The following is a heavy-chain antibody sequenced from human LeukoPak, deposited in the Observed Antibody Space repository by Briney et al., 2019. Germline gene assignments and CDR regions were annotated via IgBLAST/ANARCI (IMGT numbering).Heavy chain of an antibody. D-gene: IGHD3-10*01. V-gene: IGHV1-69*04. CDR2: IIPILGIA. Sequence: SVKVSCKASGGTFSSYAISWVRQAPGQGLEWMGRIIPILGIANYAQKFQGRVTITADKSTSTTYMELSSLRSEDTAVYYCARCQTKYYYGSGSYSYYFDYWGQGTLVTVSS. CDR3: ARCQTKYYYGSGSYSYYFDY. J-gene: IGHJ4*02. CDR1: GGTFSSYA.